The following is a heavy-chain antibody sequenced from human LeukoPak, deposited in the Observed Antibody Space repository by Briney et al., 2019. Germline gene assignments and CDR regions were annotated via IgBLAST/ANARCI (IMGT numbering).Heavy chain of an antibody. D-gene: IGHD6-13*01. CDR1: GYTFTGYY. CDR2: INPNSGGT. V-gene: IGHV1-2*02. Sequence: ASVKVSCKASGYTFTGYYMHWVRQAPGQGLEWMGWINPNSGGTNYAQKLQGRVTMTRDTSISTAYMELSRLRSDDTAVYYCARDRVRIAAAGTGWFDPWGQGTLVTVSS. CDR3: ARDRVRIAAAGTGWFDP. J-gene: IGHJ5*02.